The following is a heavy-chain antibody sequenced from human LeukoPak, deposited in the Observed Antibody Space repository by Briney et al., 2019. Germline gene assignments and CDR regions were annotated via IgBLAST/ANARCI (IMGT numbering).Heavy chain of an antibody. Sequence: GGSLRLSCAASGFIFTNYFMSWVRQAPGKGLEWVASIKHDGSEKYYVDSVRGRFTISRDNTMNSLYLQMSSLRAEDTAVYYCARGESSSWSLSGYWGQGTLVTVSS. CDR3: ARGESSSWSLSGY. CDR2: IKHDGSEK. CDR1: GFIFTNYF. V-gene: IGHV3-7*01. J-gene: IGHJ4*02. D-gene: IGHD6-13*01.